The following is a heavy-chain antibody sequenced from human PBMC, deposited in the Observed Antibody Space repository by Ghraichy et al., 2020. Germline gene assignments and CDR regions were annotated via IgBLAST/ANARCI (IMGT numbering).Heavy chain of an antibody. Sequence: ASVKVSCKASGYTFTGYYMHWVRQAPGQGLEWMGWINPNSGGTNYAQKFQGRVTMTRDTSISTAYMELSRLRSDDTAVYYCARASYNWNYPYWFDPWGQGTLVTVSS. CDR2: INPNSGGT. CDR1: GYTFTGYY. D-gene: IGHD1-7*01. CDR3: ARASYNWNYPYWFDP. V-gene: IGHV1-2*02. J-gene: IGHJ5*02.